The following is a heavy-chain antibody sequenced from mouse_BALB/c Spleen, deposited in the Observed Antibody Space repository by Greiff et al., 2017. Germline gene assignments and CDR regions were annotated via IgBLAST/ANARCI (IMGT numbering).Heavy chain of an antibody. CDR2: IYPGDGDT. V-gene: IGHV1-87*01. CDR3: ARGPLGRVDY. CDR1: GYTFTSYW. Sequence: QVQLQQSGAELARPGASVKLSCKASGYTFTSYWMQWVKQRPGQGLEWIGAIYPGDGDTRYTQKFKGKATLTADKSSSTAYMQLSSLASEDSAVYYCARGPLGRVDYWGQGTTLTVSS. J-gene: IGHJ2*01. D-gene: IGHD4-1*01.